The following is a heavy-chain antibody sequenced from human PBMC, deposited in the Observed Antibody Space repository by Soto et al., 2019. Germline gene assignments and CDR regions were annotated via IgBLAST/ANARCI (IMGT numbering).Heavy chain of an antibody. CDR2: LYNDGRT. CDR1: GDSVSSHY. CDR3: AREPLAHSYFDF. Sequence: PSETLSLTCTVSGDSVSSHYWSWIRQPAGKGLEWLGRLYNDGRTNYNPSLKSRVTMSMDTSKNQFSLKLTSVTAADSAVYFCAREPLAHSYFDFWGQGILVTVSS. V-gene: IGHV4-4*07. J-gene: IGHJ4*02.